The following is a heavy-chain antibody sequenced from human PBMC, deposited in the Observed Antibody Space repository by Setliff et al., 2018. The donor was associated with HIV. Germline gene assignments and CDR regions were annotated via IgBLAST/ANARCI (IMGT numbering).Heavy chain of an antibody. Sequence: ASVKVSCKASGYTFTSYGISWVRQAPGQGLEWMGWISAYNGNTHYAQNLQGRVTMTTDTSTSTAYMELRSLRSDDTAVYYCVSPFSPPGPGGNCWGQGTLVTVSS. V-gene: IGHV1-18*01. CDR2: ISAYNGNT. CDR3: VSPFSPPGPGGNC. CDR1: GYTFTSYG. D-gene: IGHD3-3*02. J-gene: IGHJ4*02.